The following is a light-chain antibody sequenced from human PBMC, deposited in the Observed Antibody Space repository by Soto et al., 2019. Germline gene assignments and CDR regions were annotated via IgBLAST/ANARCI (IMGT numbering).Light chain of an antibody. V-gene: IGKV3-15*01. Sequence: ETVMTQSPATLSVSPGERAPLSCRASQSVSRNLAWYQHKPGQAPRLLIYGASTRATGIPVRFSGSGSGTEFTLTISSLQSEDFAVYYCQQYNDWPPLTFGGGTKVDI. J-gene: IGKJ4*01. CDR3: QQYNDWPPLT. CDR1: QSVSRN. CDR2: GAS.